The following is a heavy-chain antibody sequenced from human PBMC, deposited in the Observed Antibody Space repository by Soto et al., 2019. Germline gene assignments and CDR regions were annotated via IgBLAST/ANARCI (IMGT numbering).Heavy chain of an antibody. Sequence: GGSLRLSCAASGFTFISYAMTWVRQAPGKGLEWVSAISGSGGSTYYADSVKGRFTISRDNSKNTLSLQMDSLRAEDTAVYYCAKHRSWGSGYGMDVWGQGTTVTVSS. CDR2: ISGSGGST. D-gene: IGHD3-10*01. CDR1: GFTFISYA. J-gene: IGHJ6*02. CDR3: AKHRSWGSGYGMDV. V-gene: IGHV3-23*01.